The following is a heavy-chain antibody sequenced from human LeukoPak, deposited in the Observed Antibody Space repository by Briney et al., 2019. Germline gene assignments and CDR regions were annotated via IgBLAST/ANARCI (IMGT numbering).Heavy chain of an antibody. CDR1: GGSISSSSYY. J-gene: IGHJ4*02. Sequence: SETLSLTCTVSGGSISSSSYYWGWIRQPPGKGLEWIGSIYYSGSTYYNPSLKSRVTISVDTSKNQFSLKLSSATAADTAVYYCVVEMAYYFDYWGQGTLVTVSS. CDR3: VVEMAYYFDY. V-gene: IGHV4-39*01. CDR2: IYYSGST. D-gene: IGHD5-24*01.